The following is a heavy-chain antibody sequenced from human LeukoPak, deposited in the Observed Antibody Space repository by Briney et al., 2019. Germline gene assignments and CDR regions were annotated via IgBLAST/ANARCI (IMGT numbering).Heavy chain of an antibody. D-gene: IGHD1-26*01. CDR3: ARDRGATDFDY. J-gene: IGHJ4*02. CDR2: INPNSGGT. V-gene: IGHV1-2*06. CDR1: QYSFSDYA. Sequence: ASVKVSCKASQYSFSDYAIHWVRQAPGQGLEWMGRINPNSGGTNYAQKFQGRVTMTRDTSISTAYMELSRLRSDDTAVYYCARDRGATDFDYWGQGTLVTVSS.